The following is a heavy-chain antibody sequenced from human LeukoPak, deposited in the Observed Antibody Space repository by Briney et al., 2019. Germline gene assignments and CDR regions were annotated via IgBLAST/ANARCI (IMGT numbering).Heavy chain of an antibody. J-gene: IGHJ4*02. CDR2: ISGSGGST. D-gene: IGHD3-22*01. CDR3: AKASAMIVVVSKHFDY. Sequence: GGSLRLSCAASGFIFSNYWMAWVRQAPGKGLEWVSAISGSGGSTYYADSVKGRFTISRDNSKNTLYLQMNSLRAKDTAVYYCAKASAMIVVVSKHFDYWGQGTLVTVSS. V-gene: IGHV3-23*01. CDR1: GFIFSNYW.